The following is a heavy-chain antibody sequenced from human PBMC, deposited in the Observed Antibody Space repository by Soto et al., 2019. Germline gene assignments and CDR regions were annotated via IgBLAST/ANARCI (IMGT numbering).Heavy chain of an antibody. CDR3: ARGYCSSTSCKRTGYYFDY. Sequence: GGSLRLSCAASGFTVSSNYMSWVRQAPGKGLEWVSVIYSGGSTYYADSVKGRFTISRDNSKNTLYLQMNSLRAEDTAVYYCARGYCSSTSCKRTGYYFDYWGQGTLVTVSS. CDR2: IYSGGST. D-gene: IGHD2-2*01. V-gene: IGHV3-53*01. CDR1: GFTVSSNY. J-gene: IGHJ4*02.